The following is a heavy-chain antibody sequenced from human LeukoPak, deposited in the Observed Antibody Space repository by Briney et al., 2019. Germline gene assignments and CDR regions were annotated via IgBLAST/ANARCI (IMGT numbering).Heavy chain of an antibody. CDR2: ISYDGSNK. D-gene: IGHD6-13*01. Sequence: PGGSLRLSCAASGFTFSSYGMHWVRQAPGKGLEWVAVISYDGSNKYYADSVKGRFTISRDNSKNTLYLQMNSLRAEDTAVYYCAREPGFSSSWPGRRRSPIDYWGQGTLVTVSS. V-gene: IGHV3-30*03. CDR1: GFTFSSYG. CDR3: AREPGFSSSWPGRRRSPIDY. J-gene: IGHJ4*02.